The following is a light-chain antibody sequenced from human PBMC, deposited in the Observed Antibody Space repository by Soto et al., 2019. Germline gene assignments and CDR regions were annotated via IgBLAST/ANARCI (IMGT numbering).Light chain of an antibody. CDR1: QSVSSSY. CDR2: GAS. CDR3: QQYGSSPLT. V-gene: IGKV3-20*01. Sequence: EVVLTQSPGTLSLSPGERATLSCRASQSVSSSYLAWYRQKPGLAPRLLIYGASSRATGIPDRFSGSGSGTVFTLTISRLEPEDFALYYCQQYGSSPLTFGGGTKVEIK. J-gene: IGKJ4*01.